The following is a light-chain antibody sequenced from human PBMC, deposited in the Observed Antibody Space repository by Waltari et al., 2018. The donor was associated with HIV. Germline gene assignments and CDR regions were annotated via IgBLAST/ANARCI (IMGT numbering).Light chain of an antibody. CDR2: GNN. Sequence: QSVLTQPPSVSGAPGQRVTISCTGSSSNIGANYDVHWYHQFPGTAPKLLLSGNNDRPSGVPDRFSGSRSGTSASLAITGLQTDDEADYYCQSYDSSLSGSVVFGGGTKLTVL. V-gene: IGLV1-40*01. J-gene: IGLJ2*01. CDR1: SSNIGANYD. CDR3: QSYDSSLSGSVV.